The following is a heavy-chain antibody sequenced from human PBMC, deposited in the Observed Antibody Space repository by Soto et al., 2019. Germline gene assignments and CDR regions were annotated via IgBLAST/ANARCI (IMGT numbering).Heavy chain of an antibody. D-gene: IGHD1-26*01. CDR2: ISAYNRNT. Sequence: ASVKVSCKASGYTFTSYGLSWVRQAPGQGLEWMGWISAYNRNTNYAQKLQGRVTMTTDTSTSTAYMELRSLRSDDTAVFYCARLGGSYAVPHFDYWGQGTLVTVSS. CDR1: GYTFTSYG. J-gene: IGHJ4*02. V-gene: IGHV1-18*01. CDR3: ARLGGSYAVPHFDY.